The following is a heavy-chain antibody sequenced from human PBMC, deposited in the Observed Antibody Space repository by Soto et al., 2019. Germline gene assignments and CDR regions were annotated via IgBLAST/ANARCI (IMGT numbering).Heavy chain of an antibody. J-gene: IGHJ4*02. V-gene: IGHV1-24*01. Sequence: ASVKVSCKVSGYTLTELSMHWVRQAPGKGLEWMGSIDPILGITNYAQKFQGRVTITADKSTSTAYMELSSLRSEDTAVYYCARDQAAAGSGYYFDYWGREPWSPSPQ. D-gene: IGHD6-13*01. CDR1: GYTLTELS. CDR3: ARDQAAAGSGYYFDY. CDR2: IDPILGIT.